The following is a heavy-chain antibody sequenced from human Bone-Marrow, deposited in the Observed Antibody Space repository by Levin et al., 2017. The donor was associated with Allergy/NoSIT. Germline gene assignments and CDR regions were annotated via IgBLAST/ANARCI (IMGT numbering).Heavy chain of an antibody. CDR1: GFKFDDYE. CDR2: VGWNSGTT. CDR3: AKDGYCSSIYCPSRFQEAGYYGMDV. Sequence: GGSLRLSCAASGFKFDDYEMHWVRQAPGKGLEWVSSVGWNSGTTGYADSVKGRFTISRDNAKKSLYLQMNSLRAEDTALYYCAKDGYCSSIYCPSRFQEAGYYGMDVWGQGTTVTVSS. J-gene: IGHJ6*02. D-gene: IGHD2-2*01. V-gene: IGHV3-9*01.